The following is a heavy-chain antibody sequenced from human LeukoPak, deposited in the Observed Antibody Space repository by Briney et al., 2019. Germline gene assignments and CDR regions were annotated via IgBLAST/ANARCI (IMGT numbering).Heavy chain of an antibody. D-gene: IGHD6-19*01. V-gene: IGHV4-61*02. CDR2: IYTSGST. Sequence: PSETLSLTCTVSGGSISSGSYYWSWIRQPAGKGLEWIGRIYTSGSTNHNPSLKSRVTISVDTSKNQFSLKLSSVTAADTAVYYCARVFVAGYFDYWGQGTLVTVSS. J-gene: IGHJ4*02. CDR3: ARVFVAGYFDY. CDR1: GGSISSGSYY.